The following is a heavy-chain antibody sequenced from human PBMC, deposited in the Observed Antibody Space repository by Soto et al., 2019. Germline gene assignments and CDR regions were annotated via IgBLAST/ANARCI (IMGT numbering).Heavy chain of an antibody. CDR3: ASHGHWAPLDD. Sequence: QLQLQESGPGLVKPSETLSLTCSVSGGSIGSSDFSWVWIRQPPGEGLEWIGSTHYRRNTYDNSSLRSRVTLYVDTSKNQFSRRLGSVTAADTAVYYCASHGHWAPLDDWGQGNLGTVSS. CDR2: THYRRNT. CDR1: GGSIGSSDFS. J-gene: IGHJ4*02. D-gene: IGHD3-16*01. V-gene: IGHV4-39*01.